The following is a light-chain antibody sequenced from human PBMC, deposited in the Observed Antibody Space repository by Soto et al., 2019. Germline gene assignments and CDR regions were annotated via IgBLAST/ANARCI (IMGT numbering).Light chain of an antibody. J-gene: IGLJ1*01. Sequence: QAVVTQEPSLTVSPGGTVTLTCGSSTGAVTSGHYPYWFQQKPGQAPRTLIYDTSNKHSWTPARFSGSLLGGKAALTLSGAQPEDEAEYYCSLSYSGAFYVFRTATTVTVL. CDR2: DTS. V-gene: IGLV7-46*01. CDR1: TGAVTSGHY. CDR3: SLSYSGAFYV.